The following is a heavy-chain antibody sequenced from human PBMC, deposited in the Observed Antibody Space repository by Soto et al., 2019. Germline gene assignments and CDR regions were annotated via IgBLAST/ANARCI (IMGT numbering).Heavy chain of an antibody. Sequence: GGSLRLSCAASGFTFSYYPLHWVRRAPGKGLEWVSSISGVRDYIRYADSVKGRFAISRDNAKTSLYLQMNSLTAEDTAVYYCAREGVHNYTEYYFDYWGKGNLVTVSS. J-gene: IGHJ4*02. CDR3: AREGVHNYTEYYFDY. D-gene: IGHD3-10*01. V-gene: IGHV3-21*06. CDR1: GFTFSYYP. CDR2: ISGVRDYI.